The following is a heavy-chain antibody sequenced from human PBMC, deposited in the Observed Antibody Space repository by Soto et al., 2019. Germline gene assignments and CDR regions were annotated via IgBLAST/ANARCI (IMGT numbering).Heavy chain of an antibody. CDR1: GFTVSSNY. J-gene: IGHJ6*02. CDR2: IYSGGST. V-gene: IGHV3-53*01. Sequence: GGSLRLSCAASGFTVSSNYMSWVRRAPGKGLEWVSVIYSGGSTYYADSVKGRFTISRDNSKNTLYLQMNSLRAEDTAVYYCARRAGYYYGMDVWGQGTTVTVSS. CDR3: ARRAGYYYGMDV.